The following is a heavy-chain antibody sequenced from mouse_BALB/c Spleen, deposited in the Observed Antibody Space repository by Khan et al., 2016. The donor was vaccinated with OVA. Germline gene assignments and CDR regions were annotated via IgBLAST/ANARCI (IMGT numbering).Heavy chain of an antibody. CDR2: ISDGGSYT. CDR1: GFTFSDYY. D-gene: IGHD1-1*01. V-gene: IGHV5-4*02. CDR3: ARGGYGSFAY. Sequence: EVELVESGGGLVKPGGSLKLSCAASGFTFSDYYIYWVRQTPEKRLAWVATISDGGSYTSYLDSVKGRFTISSDSAKNNLFLQLSSLKSEDTAMYYCARGGYGSFAYWGQGTLVTVSA. J-gene: IGHJ3*01.